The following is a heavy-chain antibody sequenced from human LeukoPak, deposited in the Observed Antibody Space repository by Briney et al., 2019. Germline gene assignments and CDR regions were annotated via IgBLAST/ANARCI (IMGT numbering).Heavy chain of an antibody. D-gene: IGHD5-18*01. CDR3: ARGYETKRGYSYGYDYFDY. J-gene: IGHJ4*02. CDR1: GYTFTGYY. Sequence: ASVKVSCKASGYTFTGYYMHWVRQAPGQGLEWMGWINPNSGGTNYAQKFQGRVTMTRDTSISTAYMELSRLRSDDTAVYYCARGYETKRGYSYGYDYFDYWGQGTLVTVSS. V-gene: IGHV1-2*02. CDR2: INPNSGGT.